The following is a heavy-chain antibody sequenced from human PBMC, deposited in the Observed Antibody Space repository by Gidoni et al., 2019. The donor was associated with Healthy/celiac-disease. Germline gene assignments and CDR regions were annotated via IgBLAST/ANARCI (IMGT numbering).Heavy chain of an antibody. V-gene: IGHV3-21*01. CDR1: GFTFSSYS. CDR2: ISSSSSYI. CDR3: ERDQDSSSWPTGGTDY. J-gene: IGHJ4*02. Sequence: EVQLVEYVGGLVKAGGSLRLSCASSGFTFSSYSINWVSQAPAKGLEWVSSISSSSSYIYNADSVKGRLNISRDNAKNSMYLQMNSLRAEDTAVYYCERDQDSSSWPTGGTDYWGQGTLVTVSS. D-gene: IGHD6-13*01.